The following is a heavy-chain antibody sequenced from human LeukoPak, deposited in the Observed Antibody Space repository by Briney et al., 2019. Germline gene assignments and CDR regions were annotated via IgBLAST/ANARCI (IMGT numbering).Heavy chain of an antibody. CDR3: AREILDITSTGWYFDL. Sequence: PGGSLRLSCAASGFTFSSYDMHWVRQATGKGLEWVSAIGTGGDTYYPDSVKGRFTISRENAKNSLYLQMNSLRVGDTAVYYCAREILDITSTGWYFDLWGRGALVTVSS. J-gene: IGHJ2*01. CDR2: IGTGGDT. D-gene: IGHD6-13*01. V-gene: IGHV3-13*01. CDR1: GFTFSSYD.